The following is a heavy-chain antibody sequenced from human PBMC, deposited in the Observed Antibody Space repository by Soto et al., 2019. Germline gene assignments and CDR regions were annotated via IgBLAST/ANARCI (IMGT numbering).Heavy chain of an antibody. D-gene: IGHD2-2*01. J-gene: IGHJ2*01. CDR3: ARDACSSTSCLWYFDL. Sequence: EVQLVESGGGLVQPGGSLRLSCAASGFTASNNYMSWVRQAPGKGLEWVSVIYSGGSTYYADSVKGRFTISRDNSLNTLYLQMNSLRAEDTAVYFCARDACSSTSCLWYFDLWGRGTLVTVSS. CDR2: IYSGGST. CDR1: GFTASNNY. V-gene: IGHV3-66*01.